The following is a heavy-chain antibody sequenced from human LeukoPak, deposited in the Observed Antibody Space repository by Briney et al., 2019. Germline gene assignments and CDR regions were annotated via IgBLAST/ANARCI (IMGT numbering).Heavy chain of an antibody. D-gene: IGHD3-22*01. CDR2: IKQDGSEK. J-gene: IGHJ4*02. CDR1: GFTFSSYW. V-gene: IGHV3-7*01. CDR3: ARVPVLVTYYYDSSGYYFDY. Sequence: GGSLRLSCAASGFTFSSYWMSWVRQAPGKGLEWVANIKQDGSEKHYVDSVKGRFTISRDNAKNSLYLQMNSLRAEDTAVYYCARVPVLVTYYYDSSGYYFDYWGQGTLVTVSS.